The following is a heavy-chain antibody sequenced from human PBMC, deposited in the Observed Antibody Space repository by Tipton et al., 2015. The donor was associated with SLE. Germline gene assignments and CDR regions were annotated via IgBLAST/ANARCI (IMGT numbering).Heavy chain of an antibody. CDR2: IYYSGST. D-gene: IGHD2-15*01. Sequence: LRLSCTVSGGSISSYYWSWIRQPPGKGLEWIGYIYYSGSTNYNPSLKSRVTISVDTSKNQFSLKLSSVTAADTAVYYCAGVACSGGSCYSGYDAFDIWGQGTMVTVSS. CDR3: AGVACSGGSCYSGYDAFDI. CDR1: GGSISSYY. V-gene: IGHV4-59*01. J-gene: IGHJ3*02.